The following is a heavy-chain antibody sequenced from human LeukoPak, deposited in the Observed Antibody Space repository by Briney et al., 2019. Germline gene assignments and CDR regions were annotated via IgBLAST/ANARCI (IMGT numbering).Heavy chain of an antibody. Sequence: PGRSLRLSCAASGFTFDDYAMHWVRQAPGKGLEWVSGISWNSGSIGYADSVKGRFTISRDNAKNSLYLQMNSLRAEDTALYYCAKELMWFGELNNAFDYWGQGTLVTVSS. D-gene: IGHD3-10*01. CDR3: AKELMWFGELNNAFDY. CDR2: ISWNSGSI. CDR1: GFTFDDYA. V-gene: IGHV3-9*01. J-gene: IGHJ4*02.